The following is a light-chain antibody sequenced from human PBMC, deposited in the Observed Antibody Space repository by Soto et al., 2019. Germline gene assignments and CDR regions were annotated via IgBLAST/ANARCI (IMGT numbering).Light chain of an antibody. CDR3: QHYGAMWT. J-gene: IGKJ1*01. CDR1: QSITNR. Sequence: DIQMTQSPSTLSASVGYRVTITCRASQSITNRLAWYQQKPGKAPKVLIYDASNLEYAVPSRFSGSGFGTEFILTISSLQPDDFATYWCQHYGAMWTFGQGTKVDI. CDR2: DAS. V-gene: IGKV1-5*01.